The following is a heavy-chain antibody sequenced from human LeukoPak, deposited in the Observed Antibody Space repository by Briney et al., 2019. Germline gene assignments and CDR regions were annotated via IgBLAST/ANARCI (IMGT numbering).Heavy chain of an antibody. V-gene: IGHV3-48*03. CDR1: GFTFSSYE. CDR3: ARVGRDSQHLDY. Sequence: GGSLRLSCAASGFTFSSYEMNWVRQAPRMGLEWLSYISSSGDIINYADSVRGRLTFSRDNAKNSLYLQMNSLRAEDTAVYYCARVGRDSQHLDYWGPGTLVTVSS. J-gene: IGHJ4*02. CDR2: ISSSGDII. D-gene: IGHD2-15*01.